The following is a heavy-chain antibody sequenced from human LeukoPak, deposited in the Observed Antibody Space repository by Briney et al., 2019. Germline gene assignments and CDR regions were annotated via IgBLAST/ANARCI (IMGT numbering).Heavy chain of an antibody. J-gene: IGHJ5*02. CDR2: INPDNGGT. V-gene: IGHV1-2*02. CDR1: VYSFSDYY. Sequence: ASVKVSCKASVYSFSDYYVHWLRQAPGQGLEWMGWINPDNGGTNYAQNFQGRVTMSRDTSISTVYMDLSRLTSDDTAVFYCVRESRVGNWFDPWGQGTQVTVSS. CDR3: VRESRVGNWFDP. D-gene: IGHD2-15*01.